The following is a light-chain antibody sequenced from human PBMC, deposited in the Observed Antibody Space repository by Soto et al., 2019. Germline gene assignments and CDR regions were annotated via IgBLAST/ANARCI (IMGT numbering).Light chain of an antibody. CDR3: QQYNNWPPT. CDR1: QSVSSN. V-gene: IGKV3-15*01. J-gene: IGKJ2*01. Sequence: EIVMTQSPATLSVSPGERATLSCRASQSVSSNLAWYQQTPGQAPRLLIYGASTRATGIPARFSGSESGTDFNLTISSLQSEDFAVYYCQQYNNWPPTFGQGTKLEIK. CDR2: GAS.